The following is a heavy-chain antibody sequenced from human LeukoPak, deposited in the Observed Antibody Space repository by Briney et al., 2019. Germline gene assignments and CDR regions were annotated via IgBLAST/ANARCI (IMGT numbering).Heavy chain of an antibody. Sequence: ASVKVSCKASGYAFTRHYMHWVRQAPGQGLEWMGLINPSGSSTIYAQKFQGRVTMTRDMSTSTDYMELSSLSSEDTAVYYCARDLYSYGYYLDYWGQGTLVTVSS. CDR2: INPSGSST. J-gene: IGHJ4*02. V-gene: IGHV1-46*01. D-gene: IGHD5-18*01. CDR3: ARDLYSYGYYLDY. CDR1: GYAFTRHY.